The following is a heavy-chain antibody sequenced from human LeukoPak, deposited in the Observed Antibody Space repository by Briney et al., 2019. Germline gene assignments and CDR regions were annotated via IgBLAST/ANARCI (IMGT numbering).Heavy chain of an antibody. J-gene: IGHJ4*02. CDR1: GGSITNSDYF. D-gene: IGHD3-10*01. V-gene: IGHV4-39*01. CDR2: VDYSGRT. CDR3: ARLDASSAHFSGSFPGY. Sequence: SAPLSLTCTVSGGSITNSDYFWGWIRQPPGKGLEWIGNVDYSGRTHYNPSLMSRVTIYADNSKNQFSLKLRSVTAADTAVYYCARLDASSAHFSGSFPGYWGQGTRVTVSS.